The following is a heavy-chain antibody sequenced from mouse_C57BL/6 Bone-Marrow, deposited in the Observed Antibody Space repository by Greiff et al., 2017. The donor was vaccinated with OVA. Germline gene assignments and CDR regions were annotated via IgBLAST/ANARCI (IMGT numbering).Heavy chain of an antibody. CDR2: IDPENGDT. D-gene: IGHD1-1*01. CDR3: TYYYGSPPYYFDY. CDR1: GFNIKDDY. J-gene: IGHJ2*01. V-gene: IGHV14-4*01. Sequence: EVQLQQSGAELVRPGASVKLSCTASGFNIKDDYMHWVKQRPEQGLEWIGWIDPENGDTEYASKFQGKATITADTSSNTAYLQLSSLTSEDTAVYYCTYYYGSPPYYFDYWGQGTTLTVSS.